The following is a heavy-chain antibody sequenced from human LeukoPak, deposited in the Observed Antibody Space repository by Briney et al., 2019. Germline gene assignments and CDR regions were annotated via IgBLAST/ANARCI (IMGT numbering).Heavy chain of an antibody. CDR1: GFTVSGNY. D-gene: IGHD6-6*01. V-gene: IGHV3-23*01. J-gene: IGHJ4*02. Sequence: GGSLRLSCAVSGFTVSGNYMSWVRQAPGKGLEWVSAISGSGGSTYYADSVKGRFTISRDNSKNTLYLQMNSLRAEDTAVYYCAKAQSIAARRYYFDYWGQGTLVTVSS. CDR2: ISGSGGST. CDR3: AKAQSIAARRYYFDY.